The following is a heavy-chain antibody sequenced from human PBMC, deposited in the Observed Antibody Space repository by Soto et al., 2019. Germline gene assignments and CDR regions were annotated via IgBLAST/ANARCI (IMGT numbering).Heavy chain of an antibody. CDR2: IIPIFGTA. CDR3: ARESRYGSGGSCYFLPGIDY. V-gene: IGHV1-69*12. J-gene: IGHJ4*02. D-gene: IGHD2-15*01. CDR1: GGTFSSYA. Sequence: QVQLVQSGAEVKKPGSSVKVSCKASGGTFSSYAISWVRQAPGQGLEWMGGIIPIFGTANYAQKFQGRVTITADESTSTAYMGLSRSEDTAVYYCARESRYGSGGSCYFLPGIDYWGQGTLVTVSS.